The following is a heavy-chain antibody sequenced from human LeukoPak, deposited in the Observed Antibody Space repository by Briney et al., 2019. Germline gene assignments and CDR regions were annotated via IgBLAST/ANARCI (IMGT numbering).Heavy chain of an antibody. Sequence: PGGSLRLSCAASAFTFSSYEMNWVRQAPGKGLEWVSYISSSGSAIYYADSVKGRFTISRDNAKNSLYLQMNSLRAEDTAVYYCARLLTGVPDYWGQGTLVTVSS. J-gene: IGHJ4*02. V-gene: IGHV3-48*03. CDR3: ARLLTGVPDY. D-gene: IGHD1-14*01. CDR1: AFTFSSYE. CDR2: ISSSGSAI.